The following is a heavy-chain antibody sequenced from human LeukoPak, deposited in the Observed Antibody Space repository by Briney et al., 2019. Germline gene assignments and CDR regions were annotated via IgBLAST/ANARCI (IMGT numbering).Heavy chain of an antibody. CDR1: GYTFTGYY. Sequence: PWASVKVSCKASGYTFTGYYIHWVRQAPGQGLEWMGWINPNSGGTNYAQKFQGRVTMTRDTSISTDYLNLTRLRSDDTAVYYCATSRWLYNWFDPWGQGTLVTVSS. J-gene: IGHJ5*02. V-gene: IGHV1-2*02. CDR3: ATSRWLYNWFDP. CDR2: INPNSGGT. D-gene: IGHD4-23*01.